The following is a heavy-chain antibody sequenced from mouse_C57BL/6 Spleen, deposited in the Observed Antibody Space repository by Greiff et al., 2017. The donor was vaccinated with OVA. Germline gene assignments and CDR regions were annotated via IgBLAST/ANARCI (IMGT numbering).Heavy chain of an antibody. Sequence: EVQRVESGGGLVKPGGSLKLSCAASGFTFSDYGMHWVRQAPEKGLEWVAYISSGSSTIYYADTVKGRFTISRDNAKNTLFLQMTSLRSEDTAMYYCARGDWDGAMDYWGQGTSVTVSS. CDR3: ARGDWDGAMDY. CDR2: ISSGSSTI. V-gene: IGHV5-17*01. D-gene: IGHD4-1*01. CDR1: GFTFSDYG. J-gene: IGHJ4*01.